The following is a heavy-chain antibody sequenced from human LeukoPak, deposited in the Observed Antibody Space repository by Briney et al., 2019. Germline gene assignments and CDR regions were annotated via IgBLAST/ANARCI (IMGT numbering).Heavy chain of an antibody. CDR2: INHSGGT. CDR3: ARKCYYDSSGYVDY. D-gene: IGHD3-22*01. CDR1: GGSFSGYY. J-gene: IGHJ4*02. Sequence: SETLSLTCAVYGGSFSGYYWSWIRQPPGKGLEWIGEINHSGGTNYNPSLKSRVTISVDTSKNQFSLKLSSVTAADTAVYYCARKCYYDSSGYVDYWGQGTLVTVSS. V-gene: IGHV4-34*01.